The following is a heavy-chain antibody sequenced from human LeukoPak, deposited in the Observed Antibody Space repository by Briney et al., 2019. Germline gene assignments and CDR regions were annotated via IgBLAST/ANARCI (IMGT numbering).Heavy chain of an antibody. CDR2: IYYSGST. V-gene: IGHV4-59*01. J-gene: IGHJ6*02. CDR1: GGSISSYY. CDR3: ARDRAAARVGYYGMDV. D-gene: IGHD6-13*01. Sequence: PSETLSLTCTVSGGSISSYYWSWIRQPPGKGLEWIGYIYYSGSTNYNPSLKSRVTISVDTSKNQFSLKLSSVTAADTAVYYCARDRAAARVGYYGMDVWGQGTTVTVSS.